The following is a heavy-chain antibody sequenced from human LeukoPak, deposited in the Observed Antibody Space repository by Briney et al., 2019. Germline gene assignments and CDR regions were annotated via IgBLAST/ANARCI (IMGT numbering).Heavy chain of an antibody. CDR3: AREITIDY. D-gene: IGHD3-3*01. CDR1: GFTFSSYE. CDR2: ISSSSSYI. V-gene: IGHV3-21*05. J-gene: IGHJ4*02. Sequence: PGESLRLSCAACGFTFSSYEMNWVRQAPGKGLDWVSYISSSSSYIYYADSVKGRFTISRDNAKNSLYLQMNSLRAEDTAVYYCAREITIDYWGQGTLVTVSS.